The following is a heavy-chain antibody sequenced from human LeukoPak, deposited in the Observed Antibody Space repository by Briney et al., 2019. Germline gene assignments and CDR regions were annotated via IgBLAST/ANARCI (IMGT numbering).Heavy chain of an antibody. CDR1: GGTFSIYA. CDR2: IIPIFGTA. Sequence: LVKVSFKASGGTFSIYAISWVRQAPGQGLEWMGGIIPIFGTANYAQKFQGRVTITADESTSTAYMELSSLRSEDTAVYYCARTLAYCGGDCYFPLPYWGQGTLVTVSS. V-gene: IGHV1-69*01. CDR3: ARTLAYCGGDCYFPLPY. J-gene: IGHJ4*02. D-gene: IGHD2-21*02.